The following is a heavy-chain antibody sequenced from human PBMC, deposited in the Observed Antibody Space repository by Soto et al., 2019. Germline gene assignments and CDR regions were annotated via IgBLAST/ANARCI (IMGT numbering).Heavy chain of an antibody. V-gene: IGHV1-69*13. J-gene: IGHJ6*02. CDR3: AKVRYSSPMGYYCGMDV. D-gene: IGHD6-19*01. CDR2: IIPIFGTA. CDR1: RVAFSKFI. Sequence: ASVKVSCKASRVAFSKFIVTWVRQAPGLGLEWVGGIIPIFGTANYAQKFQGRVTITADESTSTSYMEVNNLRSEDTAVYYCAKVRYSSPMGYYCGMDVWGQGTTVTVSS.